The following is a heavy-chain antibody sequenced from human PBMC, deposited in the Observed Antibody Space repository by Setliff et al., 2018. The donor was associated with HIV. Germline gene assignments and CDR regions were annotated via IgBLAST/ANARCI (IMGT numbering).Heavy chain of an antibody. V-gene: IGHV4-34*01. CDR3: ARGFSGDSVVTGYMDF. CDR2: INHRGRT. Sequence: SETLSLTCAVYGGSLSGYYWSWIRQAPGKGLEWIGEINHRGRTRNNPSLTSRVTISVEPSKNQFSLRVNSVTAADTAFYYCARGFSGDSVVTGYMDFWGKGTLVTVSS. J-gene: IGHJ6*03. D-gene: IGHD2-21*01. CDR1: GGSLSGYY.